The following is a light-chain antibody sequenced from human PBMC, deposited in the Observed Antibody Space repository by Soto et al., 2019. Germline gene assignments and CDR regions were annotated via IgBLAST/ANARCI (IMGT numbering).Light chain of an antibody. V-gene: IGKV3-11*01. CDR1: QSVSRY. CDR2: EAS. Sequence: EIVLTQSPATLSLSPGERATLSCRASQSVSRYLAWYQQKPGQAPRLLIYEASNRATGIPARFSGSGSGTGFPLPIRNLGPGDFGGFHCQPRSGFGGRTKVEIK. CDR3: QPRSG. J-gene: IGKJ4*02.